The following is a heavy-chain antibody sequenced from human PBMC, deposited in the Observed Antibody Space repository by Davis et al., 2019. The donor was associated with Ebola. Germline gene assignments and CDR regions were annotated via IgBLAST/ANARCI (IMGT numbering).Heavy chain of an antibody. D-gene: IGHD6-6*01. CDR1: GFTFSSYA. Sequence: GEPLKISCAASGFTFSSYAMHWVRQAPGKGLEWVAVISYDGSNKYYADSVKGRFTISRDNSKNTLYLQMNSLRAEDTAVYYCARDPYSSSSGDLYYYYYGMDVWGQGTTVTVSS. V-gene: IGHV3-30-3*01. J-gene: IGHJ6*02. CDR3: ARDPYSSSSGDLYYYYYGMDV. CDR2: ISYDGSNK.